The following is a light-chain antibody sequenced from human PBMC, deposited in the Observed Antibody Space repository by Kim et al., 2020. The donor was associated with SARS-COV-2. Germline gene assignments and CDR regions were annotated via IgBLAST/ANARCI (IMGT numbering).Light chain of an antibody. Sequence: EVVLTQSPVTLSLSPGERATLSCRASQNIGGYLAWYQQKPGQAPRLLIYDASDRATGVPGRFSGSGSGTDYSLTISSLEPEDFAVYYCQRRSNWPRPITFGQGTRLEIK. V-gene: IGKV3-11*01. J-gene: IGKJ5*01. CDR1: QNIGGY. CDR2: DAS. CDR3: QRRSNWPRPIT.